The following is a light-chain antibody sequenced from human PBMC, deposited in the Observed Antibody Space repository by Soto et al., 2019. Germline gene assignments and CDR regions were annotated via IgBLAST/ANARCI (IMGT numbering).Light chain of an antibody. CDR1: SRDVGAYNY. Sequence: QSVLAQPRSASGSPGQSVTISCTGTSRDVGAYNYVSWYQQHPGKAPKLMIYEVTKRPSGVPDRFSGSKSGNTASLTVSGLQAEDEADYYCSSYAGSNNLLFGTGTKVTVL. CDR3: SSYAGSNNLL. J-gene: IGLJ1*01. CDR2: EVT. V-gene: IGLV2-8*01.